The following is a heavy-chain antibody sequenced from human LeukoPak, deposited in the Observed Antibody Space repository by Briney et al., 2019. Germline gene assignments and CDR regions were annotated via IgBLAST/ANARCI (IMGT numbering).Heavy chain of an antibody. J-gene: IGHJ6*03. CDR3: ARTVRYGDYGIYYYYYMDV. D-gene: IGHD4-17*01. V-gene: IGHV4-38-2*02. CDR2: FYHGGST. CDR1: GYTISTGYY. Sequence: SETLSLTCTVSGYTISTGYYWDWIRQPPGKGLEWIGTFYHGGSTYYNPSLKSRVTISVGTSKNQFSLNLTSVTAADTAVYYCARTVRYGDYGIYYYYYMDVWGKGTTVTVSS.